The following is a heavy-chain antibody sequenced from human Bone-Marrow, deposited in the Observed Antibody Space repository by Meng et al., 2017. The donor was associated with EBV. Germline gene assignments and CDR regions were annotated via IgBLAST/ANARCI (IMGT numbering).Heavy chain of an antibody. CDR3: ARVRSVATITLFDY. CDR1: GGSFIGYY. CDR2: INHSGST. J-gene: IGHJ4*02. V-gene: IGHV4-34*01. Sequence: QGQIEQVGEGLLKPSEPLSLTCAVYGGSFIGYYWSWIRQPPGKGLEWIGEINHSGSTNYNPSLKSRVTISVDTSKNQFSLKLSSVTAADTAVYYCARVRSVATITLFDYWGQGTLVTVSS. D-gene: IGHD5-24*01.